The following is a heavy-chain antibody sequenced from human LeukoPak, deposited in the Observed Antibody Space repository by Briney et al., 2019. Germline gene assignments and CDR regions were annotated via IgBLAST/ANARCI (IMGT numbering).Heavy chain of an antibody. Sequence: GESLKISCQGFGYTFTTSWIGWVRQLPGKGLEWMAIIYAGNSDTKYSPSFQGQVSISTDRSVSTAYLQWSSLQASDTAIYFCAILNHPDGRVYWGQGTLVTVSS. V-gene: IGHV5-51*01. CDR3: AILNHPDGRVY. CDR1: GYTFTTSW. J-gene: IGHJ4*02. CDR2: IYAGNSDT. D-gene: IGHD5-24*01.